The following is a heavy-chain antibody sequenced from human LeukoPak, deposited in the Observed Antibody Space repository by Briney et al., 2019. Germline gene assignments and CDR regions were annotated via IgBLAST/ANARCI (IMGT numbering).Heavy chain of an antibody. CDR3: ARAYYDFWSGYPSGYYYYMDV. J-gene: IGHJ6*03. Sequence: GGSLRLSCAASGFTFSSYSMNWVRQAPGKGLEWVSSISSSSSYIYYADSVKGRFTISRDNAKNSLYLQMNSLRAEDTAVYYCARAYYDFWSGYPSGYYYYMDVWGKGTTVTVSS. CDR1: GFTFSSYS. CDR2: ISSSSSYI. V-gene: IGHV3-21*01. D-gene: IGHD3-3*01.